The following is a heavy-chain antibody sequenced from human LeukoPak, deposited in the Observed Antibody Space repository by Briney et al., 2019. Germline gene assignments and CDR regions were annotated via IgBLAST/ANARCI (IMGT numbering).Heavy chain of an antibody. CDR3: ARLTWMGCSSTSCQENWFDP. CDR1: GYSFTSYW. CDR2: IYPGDSDT. V-gene: IGHV5-51*01. D-gene: IGHD2-2*01. J-gene: IGHJ5*02. Sequence: PGESLKISCKGSGYSFTSYWIGWVRQMPGKGLEWMGIIYPGDSDTRYSPSFQGQVTISADKSISTAYLQWSSLEASDTAMYYCARLTWMGCSSTSCQENWFDPWGQGTLVTVSS.